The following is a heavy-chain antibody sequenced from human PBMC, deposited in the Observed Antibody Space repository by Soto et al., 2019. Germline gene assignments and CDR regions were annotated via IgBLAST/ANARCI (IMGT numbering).Heavy chain of an antibody. V-gene: IGHV3-23*01. CDR2: ISGSDAST. Sequence: GGSLRLSCAASGLTFSRYAMTWVRQAPGKGLEWVSTISGSDASTYYADSVKGRFTISRDNSKNTLYLQMNSLRAEDTAVYYCAKDLYGDYTGDYWGQGTLVTVSS. CDR3: AKDLYGDYTGDY. D-gene: IGHD4-17*01. CDR1: GLTFSRYA. J-gene: IGHJ4*02.